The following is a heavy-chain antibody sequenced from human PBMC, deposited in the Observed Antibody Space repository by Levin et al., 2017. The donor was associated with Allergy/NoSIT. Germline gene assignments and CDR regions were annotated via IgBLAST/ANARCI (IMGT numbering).Heavy chain of an antibody. Sequence: GGSLRLSCAASGFTFSNAWMSWVRQAPGKGLEWVGRIKSKTDGGTTDYAAPVKGRFTISRDDSKNTLYLQMNSLKTEDTAVYYCTTVPGYYDYIWGSYRYGYWGQGTLVTVSS. V-gene: IGHV3-15*01. CDR2: IKSKTDGGTT. D-gene: IGHD3-16*02. CDR3: TTVPGYYDYIWGSYRYGY. J-gene: IGHJ4*02. CDR1: GFTFSNAW.